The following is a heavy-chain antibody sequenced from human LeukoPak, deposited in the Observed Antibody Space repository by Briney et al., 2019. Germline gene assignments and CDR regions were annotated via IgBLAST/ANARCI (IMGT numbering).Heavy chain of an antibody. CDR1: GGSISSYC. J-gene: IGHJ5*02. CDR2: IYTSGST. CDR3: ARDKSYGSGSYYTSNWFDP. D-gene: IGHD3-10*01. Sequence: SSETLSLTCTVSGGSISSYCWSWIRQPAGKGLEWIGRIYTSGSTNYNPSLKSRVTMSVDTSKNQFSLKLSSVTAADTAVYYCARDKSYGSGSYYTSNWFDPWGQGTLVTVSS. V-gene: IGHV4-4*07.